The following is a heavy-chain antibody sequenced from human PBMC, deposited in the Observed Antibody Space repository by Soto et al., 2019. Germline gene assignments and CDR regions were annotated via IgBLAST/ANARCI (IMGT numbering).Heavy chain of an antibody. Sequence: SQTLSLTCAISGDSVSSNSAAWNWIRQSPSRGFEWLGRTYYRSKWYNDYAVSVKSRITINPDTSKNQFSLQLNSVTPEDTALYYCARGFNWNYDYYYYMDVWGKGTTVTVSS. V-gene: IGHV6-1*01. D-gene: IGHD1-20*01. CDR2: TYYRSKWYN. CDR1: GDSVSSNSAA. J-gene: IGHJ6*03. CDR3: ARGFNWNYDYYYYMDV.